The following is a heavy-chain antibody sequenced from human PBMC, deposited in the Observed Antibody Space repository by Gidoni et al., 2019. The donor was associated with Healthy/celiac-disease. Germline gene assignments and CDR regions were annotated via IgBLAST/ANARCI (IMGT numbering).Heavy chain of an antibody. J-gene: IGHJ6*02. D-gene: IGHD1-1*01. CDR3: AAGKPTTDYYYGMDV. CDR2: IFVGSVHT. CDR1: GCTFTSSA. Sequence: MQLVQSGPEVKKPGTSVKVSCKASGCTFTSSAVQWVRQARGQRLEWIGWIFVGSVHTNAQKFQERVTITRDMSTTTAYMELCSLRSDDTALYYCAAGKPTTDYYYGMDVWGQGTTVTVSS. V-gene: IGHV1-58*01.